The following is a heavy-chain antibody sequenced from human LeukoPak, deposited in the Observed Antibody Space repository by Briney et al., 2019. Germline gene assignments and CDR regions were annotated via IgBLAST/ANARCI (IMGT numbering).Heavy chain of an antibody. CDR3: GYGGNSVDY. D-gene: IGHD4-23*01. V-gene: IGHV1-18*01. J-gene: IGHJ4*02. CDR1: VYTFTIYG. Sequence: GASVKVSCTASVYTFTIYGISWVRQAPGQGLEWMGWISAYNGNTNYAQKLQCRVTMTTDTSTSTAYMELRSLRSDDTAVYYCGYGGNSVDYWGQGTLVTVSS. CDR2: ISAYNGNT.